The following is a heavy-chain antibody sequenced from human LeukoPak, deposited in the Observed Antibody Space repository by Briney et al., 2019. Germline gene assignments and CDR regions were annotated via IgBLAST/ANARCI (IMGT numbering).Heavy chain of an antibody. V-gene: IGHV1-69*13. CDR1: GGTFSSYA. J-gene: IGHJ5*02. CDR3: ATTLMVRETWGFDP. Sequence: GASVKVSCKASGGTFSSYAISWVRQAPGQGPEWMGGIIPIFGTANYAQKFQGRVTITADESTSTAYMELSSLRSEDTAVYYCATTLMVRETWGFDPWGQGTLVTVSS. CDR2: IIPIFGTA. D-gene: IGHD3-10*01.